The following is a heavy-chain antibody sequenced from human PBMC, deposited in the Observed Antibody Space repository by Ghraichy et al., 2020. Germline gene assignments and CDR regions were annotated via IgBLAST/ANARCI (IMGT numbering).Heavy chain of an antibody. D-gene: IGHD2-21*02. CDR2: IYYSGST. J-gene: IGHJ6*02. CDR1: GGSISSYY. V-gene: IGHV4-59*01. Sequence: SETLSLTCTVSGGSISSYYWSWIRQPPGKGLEWIGYIYYSGSTNYNPSLKSRVTISVDTSKNQFSLKLSSVTAADTAVYYCSRAAILGSRDRYGMDVGGQWTTVTVSS. CDR3: SRAAILGSRDRYGMDV.